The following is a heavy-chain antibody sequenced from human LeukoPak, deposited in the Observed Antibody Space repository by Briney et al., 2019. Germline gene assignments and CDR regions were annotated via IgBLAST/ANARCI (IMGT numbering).Heavy chain of an antibody. CDR1: GYRFTSYW. D-gene: IGHD2-15*01. V-gene: IGHV5-51*01. Sequence: GESLKISCKGSGYRFTSYWIGWVRQMPGKGLEWMGIIYPGDSDTRYSPSFQGQVTTSADKSISTAYLQWSSLKDSDTAMYYCARQLCSGGSCYLDYWGQGTLVTVSS. J-gene: IGHJ4*02. CDR3: ARQLCSGGSCYLDY. CDR2: IYPGDSDT.